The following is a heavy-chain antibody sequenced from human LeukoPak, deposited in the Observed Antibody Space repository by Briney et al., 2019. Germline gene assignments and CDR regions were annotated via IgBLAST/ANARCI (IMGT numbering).Heavy chain of an antibody. J-gene: IGHJ4*02. CDR3: AKAKRWLQSACDY. V-gene: IGHV3-9*01. CDR2: ISWNSGSI. CDR1: GFTFDDYA. D-gene: IGHD5-24*01. Sequence: GRSLRLSCAASGFTFDDYAMPWVRQAPVKGLEWVSGISWNSGSIGYADTVKGRFTISRDNPKNSLYLQMNSLRAEDTALYSCAKAKRWLQSACDYWGQGTLVTVSS.